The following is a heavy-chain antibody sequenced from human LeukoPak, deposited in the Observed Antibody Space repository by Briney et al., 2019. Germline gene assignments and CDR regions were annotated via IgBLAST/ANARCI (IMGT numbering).Heavy chain of an antibody. J-gene: IGHJ5*02. CDR3: ARDQGYCSSTSCYWVDP. Sequence: SETLSLTCAVYGGSFSGYYWSWIRQPPGKGLEWIGEINHSGSTNYNPSLKSGVTISVDTSKNQFSLKLSSVTAADTAVYYCARDQGYCSSTSCYWVDPWGQGTLVTVSS. V-gene: IGHV4-34*01. CDR2: INHSGST. D-gene: IGHD2-2*01. CDR1: GGSFSGYY.